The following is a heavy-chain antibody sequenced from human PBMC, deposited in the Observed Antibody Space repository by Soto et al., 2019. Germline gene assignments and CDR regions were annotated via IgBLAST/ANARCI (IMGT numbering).Heavy chain of an antibody. CDR2: ISYDGSNK. V-gene: IGHV3-30-3*01. D-gene: IGHD6-19*01. CDR1: GFTFSSYA. CDR3: ASAARGGSGWYYFDY. Sequence: QVQLVESGGGVVQPGRSLRLSCAASGFTFSSYAMHWVRQAPGKGLEWVAVISYDGSNKYYADSVKGRFTISRDNSKNTLYLQMNSLRAEDTAVFYCASAARGGSGWYYFDYWGQGTLVTVSS. J-gene: IGHJ4*02.